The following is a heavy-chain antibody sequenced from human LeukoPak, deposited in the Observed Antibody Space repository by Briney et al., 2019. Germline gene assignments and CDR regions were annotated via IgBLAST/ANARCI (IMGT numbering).Heavy chain of an antibody. J-gene: IGHJ6*02. CDR1: GFTFTSSA. CDR3: AAISSYHYYYGMDV. V-gene: IGHV1-58*01. D-gene: IGHD2/OR15-2a*01. Sequence: SVKVSCKASGFTFTSSAVQWVRQARGQRLEWIGWNVVGSGNTNYAQKFQERVTITRDMSTSTAYMELSSLRSEDTAVYYCAAISSYHYYYGMDVWGQGTTVTVSS. CDR2: NVVGSGNT.